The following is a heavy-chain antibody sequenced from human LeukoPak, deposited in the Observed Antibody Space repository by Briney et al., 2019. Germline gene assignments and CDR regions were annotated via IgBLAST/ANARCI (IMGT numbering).Heavy chain of an antibody. CDR1: GFSFSGYW. CDR3: ARPIAAAAMDV. Sequence: GGSLRLSCAASGFSFSGYWMGWVRQAPGKGLEWVANIKPDGSERYYVDSVKGRFTISRDNAKNSLYLQMNSLRAEDTAVYYCARPIAAAAMDVWGQGTTVTVSS. J-gene: IGHJ6*02. D-gene: IGHD6-13*01. V-gene: IGHV3-7*01. CDR2: IKPDGSER.